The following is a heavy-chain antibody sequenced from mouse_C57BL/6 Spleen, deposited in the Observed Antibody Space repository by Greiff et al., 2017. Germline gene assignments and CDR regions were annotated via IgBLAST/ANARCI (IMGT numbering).Heavy chain of an antibody. CDR1: GYTFTGYW. CDR3: ANYYGSSYGFAY. V-gene: IGHV1-9*01. J-gene: IGHJ3*01. D-gene: IGHD1-1*01. Sequence: QVQLKESGAELMKPGASVKLSCKATGYTFTGYWIEWVKQRPGHGLEWIGEILPGSGSTNYNEKFKGKATFTADTSSNTAYMLLSSLTTEDAALYYCANYYGSSYGFAYWGQGTLVTVSA. CDR2: ILPGSGST.